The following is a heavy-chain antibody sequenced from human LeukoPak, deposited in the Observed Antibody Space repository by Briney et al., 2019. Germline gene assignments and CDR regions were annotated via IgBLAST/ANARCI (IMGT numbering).Heavy chain of an antibody. CDR3: ARKAATSWVFDY. V-gene: IGHV3-13*01. Sequence: PGGSLRLSCAASGFTFSSYDMHWVRQATGKGLEWVSAIGTAGDTYYPGSVKGRFTISRENAKNSLYLQMNSLRARDTAVYYCARKAATSWVFDYWGQGTLVTVSS. CDR2: IGTAGDT. J-gene: IGHJ4*02. D-gene: IGHD2-15*01. CDR1: GFTFSSYD.